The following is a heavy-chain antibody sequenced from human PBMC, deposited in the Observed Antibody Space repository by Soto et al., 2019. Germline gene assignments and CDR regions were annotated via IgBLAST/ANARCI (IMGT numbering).Heavy chain of an antibody. CDR1: GGSISSYY. CDR2: IYTSGST. Sequence: SETLSLTCTVSGGSISSYYWSWIRQPAGKGLEWFGRIYTSGSTNYNPSLKSRVTMSVDTSKKQFYPKLSSVAAADTAVYYCATLVRADEGHYYYYYGMDVWGQGTTVTVSS. J-gene: IGHJ6*02. V-gene: IGHV4-4*07. D-gene: IGHD6-13*01. CDR3: ATLVRADEGHYYYYYGMDV.